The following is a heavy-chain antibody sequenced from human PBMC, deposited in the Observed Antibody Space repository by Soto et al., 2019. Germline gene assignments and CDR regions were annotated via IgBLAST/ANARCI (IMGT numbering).Heavy chain of an antibody. Sequence: GASVKVSCKSSGGTFISHSINWVRQAPGQGLGWMGGIIPIFGPANFAKKFQGRVTITADESTTTAYMELSSLTSEDTAVYYCATGSFTSTGGRIGYHYNAMDVWGQGTTVTVSS. CDR1: GGTFISHS. J-gene: IGHJ6*02. D-gene: IGHD1-1*01. CDR2: IIPIFGPA. CDR3: ATGSFTSTGGRIGYHYNAMDV. V-gene: IGHV1-69*13.